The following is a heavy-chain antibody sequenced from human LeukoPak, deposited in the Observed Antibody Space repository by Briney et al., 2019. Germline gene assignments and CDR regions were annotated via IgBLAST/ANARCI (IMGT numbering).Heavy chain of an antibody. Sequence: GRPLGLSCTASGFTFGDYAMSWVLQAPGKGLEWLGLVRSRAYGGTIEYAASVKGRFSISRDNSQSIVYLQMNSLKTEDTAVYYCVRGLTVVGAKYYFDYWGQGTLVTVS. J-gene: IGHJ4*02. D-gene: IGHD1-26*01. CDR2: VRSRAYGGTI. CDR1: GFTFGDYA. V-gene: IGHV3-49*04. CDR3: VRGLTVVGAKYYFDY.